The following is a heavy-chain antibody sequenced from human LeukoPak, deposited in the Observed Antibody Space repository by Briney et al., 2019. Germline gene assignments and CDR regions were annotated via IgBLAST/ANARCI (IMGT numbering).Heavy chain of an antibody. D-gene: IGHD2-8*01. J-gene: IGHJ4*02. Sequence: SETLSLTCTVXGXXXXXGVXXXXXXRXPXXKGXEYIGYIYYSGSTNYNPSLKSRVTISVDTSKNQFSPKLSSVTAADTAVYNCVAPRTNSVFVDYWRQGTLVTVSS. V-gene: IGHV4-61*08. CDR3: VAPRTNSVFVDY. CDR2: IYYSGST. CDR1: GXXXXXGVXX.